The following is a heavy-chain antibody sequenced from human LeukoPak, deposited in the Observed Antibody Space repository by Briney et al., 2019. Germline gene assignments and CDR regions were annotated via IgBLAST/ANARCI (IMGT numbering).Heavy chain of an antibody. CDR1: GFTFSSYE. D-gene: IGHD1-26*01. CDR2: ISSSGSTI. CDR3: AKDRSIGTYYTFDH. J-gene: IGHJ4*02. Sequence: GGSLRLSCAASGFTFSSYEMNWVRQAPGKGLEWVSYISSSGSTIYYADSVKGRFTISRDNAKNTLYLQMSSLTAADTAVYYCAKDRSIGTYYTFDHWGQGTLVTVSS. V-gene: IGHV3-48*03.